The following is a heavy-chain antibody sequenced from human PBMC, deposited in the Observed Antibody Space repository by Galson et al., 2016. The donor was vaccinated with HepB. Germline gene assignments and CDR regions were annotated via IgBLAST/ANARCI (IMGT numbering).Heavy chain of an antibody. CDR3: ARDKGTVAADY. D-gene: IGHD6-19*01. J-gene: IGHJ4*02. CDR1: DATSGFTFSSSG. Sequence: SLRLSCAASDATSGFTFSSSGMHWVRQAPGRGLEWVAMIWNDGSNQHYADSVKGRFSIYRDNSKNALYLQMNSLTAEDTAVYYCARDKGTVAADYWGQGTLVTVSS. V-gene: IGHV3-33*01. CDR2: IWNDGSNQ.